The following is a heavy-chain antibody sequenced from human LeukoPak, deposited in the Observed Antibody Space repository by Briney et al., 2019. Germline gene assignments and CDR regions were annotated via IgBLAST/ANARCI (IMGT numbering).Heavy chain of an antibody. CDR2: IHYSGLT. D-gene: IGHD1-7*01. J-gene: IGHJ4*02. Sequence: SETLSLTYTVSGGSVNGYYWNWIRQAPGKGLEGIGFIHYSGLTVYSPSLQSRVSMSVDTSRNQFSLDLSSVTAADTALYYCARDPPEDEWNSLDSWGQGILVTVSS. CDR3: ARDPPEDEWNSLDS. CDR1: GGSVNGYY. V-gene: IGHV4-59*02.